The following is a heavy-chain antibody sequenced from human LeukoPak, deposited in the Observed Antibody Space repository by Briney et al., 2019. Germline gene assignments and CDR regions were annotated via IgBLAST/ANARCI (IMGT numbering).Heavy chain of an antibody. Sequence: ASVKVSCKASGGTFSSYTISWVRQAPGQGLEWMGWISAYNGNTNYAQKLQGRVTMTTDTSTSTAYMELRSLRSDDTAVYYCARVGYDSSGYYFSSIPYYFDYWGQGTLVTVSS. CDR1: GGTFSSYT. V-gene: IGHV1-18*01. CDR3: ARVGYDSSGYYFSSIPYYFDY. D-gene: IGHD3-22*01. J-gene: IGHJ4*02. CDR2: ISAYNGNT.